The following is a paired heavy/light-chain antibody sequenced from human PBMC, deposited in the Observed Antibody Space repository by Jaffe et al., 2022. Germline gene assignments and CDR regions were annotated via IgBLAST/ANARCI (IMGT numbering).Light chain of an antibody. CDR3: QQYGSSPQIT. Sequence: EIVLTQSPGTLSLSPGERATLSCRASQSVSSSYLAWYQQKPGQAPRLLIYGASSRATGIPDRFSGSGSGTDFTLTISRLEPEDFAVYYCQQYGSSPQITFGPGTKVDIK. J-gene: IGKJ3*01. CDR1: QSVSSSY. CDR2: GAS. V-gene: IGKV3-20*01.
Heavy chain of an antibody. CDR2: IFSNDEK. V-gene: IGHV2-26*01. Sequence: QVTLKESGPVLVKPTETLTLTCTVSGFSLSNARMGVSWIRQPPGKALEWLAHIFSNDEKSYSTSLKSRLTISKDTSKSQVVLTMTNMDPVDTATYYCARFPRWGGLNWNDVAAAFDIWGQGTMVTVSS. CDR1: GFSLSNARMG. CDR3: ARFPRWGGLNWNDVAAAFDI. J-gene: IGHJ3*02. D-gene: IGHD1-1*01.